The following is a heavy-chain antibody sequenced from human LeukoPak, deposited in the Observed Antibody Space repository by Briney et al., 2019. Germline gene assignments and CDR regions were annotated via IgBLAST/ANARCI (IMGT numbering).Heavy chain of an antibody. CDR3: ARLAAAVVTH. V-gene: IGHV4-39*01. CDR1: GGSISSGSYY. CDR2: IYYSGST. J-gene: IGHJ1*01. D-gene: IGHD5-18*01. Sequence: SETLSLTCTVSGGSISSGSYYWGWIRQSPGKGLEWIGSIYYSGSTYYNPSLKSRVTISADTSKNQFSLKLSSVTAGDTAVYYCARLAAAVVTHWGQGTLVTVSS.